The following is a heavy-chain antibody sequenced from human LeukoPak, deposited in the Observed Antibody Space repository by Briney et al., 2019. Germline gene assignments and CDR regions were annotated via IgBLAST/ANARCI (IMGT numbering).Heavy chain of an antibody. CDR2: IYYSGST. V-gene: IGHV4-61*01. Sequence: SETLSLTCTVSGGSVSSGSYYWSWIRLPPGKGLEWIGYIYYSGSTNYNPSLKSRVTMSVDTSKNQFSLKLTSITAADTAVYYCARDGVSISHDYWGQGTLVTVSS. D-gene: IGHD5/OR15-5a*01. CDR1: GGSVSSGSYY. CDR3: ARDGVSISHDY. J-gene: IGHJ4*02.